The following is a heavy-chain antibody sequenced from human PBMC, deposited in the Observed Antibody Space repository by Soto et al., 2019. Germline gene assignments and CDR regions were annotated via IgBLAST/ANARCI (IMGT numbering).Heavy chain of an antibody. CDR2: IYYSGST. V-gene: IGHV4-30-4*01. Sequence: QVQLQESGPGLVKPSQTLSLTCTVSGGSISSGDYYWSLSRQPPGKGLEWIGYIYYSGSTYYNPSPKSRVTISVDTSQNQFSLKLSSVTAADTAVYYCARGSYYYDSSSYYHYWGQGTVVTVSS. CDR1: GGSISSGDYY. J-gene: IGHJ4*01. CDR3: ARGSYYYDSSSYYHY. D-gene: IGHD3-22*01.